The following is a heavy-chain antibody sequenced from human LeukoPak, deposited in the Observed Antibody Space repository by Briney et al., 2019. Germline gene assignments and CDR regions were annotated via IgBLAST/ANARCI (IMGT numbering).Heavy chain of an antibody. CDR1: GYTFTGYY. V-gene: IGHV1-2*02. J-gene: IGHJ4*02. CDR2: INPTSGGT. D-gene: IGHD3-10*01. Sequence: ASAKVSCKASGYTFTGYYMHWVRQAPGQGRAWMGWINPTSGGTNYAQKFQGRVTMTRDTSISTAYMEPSRLRSDDTAVYYCARAPLGSSPPSGYWGQGTLVTVSS. CDR3: ARAPLGSSPPSGY.